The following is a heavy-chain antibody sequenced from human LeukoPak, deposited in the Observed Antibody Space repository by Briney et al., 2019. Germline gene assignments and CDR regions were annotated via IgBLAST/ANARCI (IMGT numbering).Heavy chain of an antibody. V-gene: IGHV4-34*01. CDR1: GGSFSGYY. CDR3: ARSPGITQYYYYGMDV. J-gene: IGHJ6*02. Sequence: KSSETLSLTCAVYGGSFSGYYWSWIRQPPGKGLEWIGEINHSGSTNYNPSLKSRVIISVDTSKNQFSLKLSSVTAADTAVYYCARSPGITQYYYYGMDVWGQGTTVTVSS. CDR2: INHSGST. D-gene: IGHD1-20*01.